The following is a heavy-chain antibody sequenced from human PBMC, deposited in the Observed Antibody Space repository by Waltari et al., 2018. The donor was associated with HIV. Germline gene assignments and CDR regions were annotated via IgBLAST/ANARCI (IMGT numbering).Heavy chain of an antibody. V-gene: IGHV4-4*02. CDR3: ARLNRLEGGQWAKEYFDL. Sequence: QVQLQESSPGLVKPSGSLSLTCDVSGGSVSSNNWWTWVRPSPGNGLEWIGEGHHSGKTTSNPSLKSRVSMSVDKAKNEFSLKVTSVTAADTAVYYCARLNRLEGGQWAKEYFDLWGRGTLVAVSS. CDR2: GHHSGKT. CDR1: GGSVSSNNW. D-gene: IGHD6-19*01. J-gene: IGHJ2*01.